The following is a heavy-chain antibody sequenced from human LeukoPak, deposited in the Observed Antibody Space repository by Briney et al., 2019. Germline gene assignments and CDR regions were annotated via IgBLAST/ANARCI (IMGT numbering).Heavy chain of an antibody. CDR3: AKDPQRYRGSYYYYYMDV. D-gene: IGHD4-11*01. V-gene: IGHV3-30*02. J-gene: IGHJ6*03. CDR2: IRYDGSNK. Sequence: GGSLRLSCAASGFTFSSYAMSWVRQAPGKGLEWVAFIRYDGSNKYYADSLKGRFTISRDNSKNTLYLQMNSLRAEDTAVYYCAKDPQRYRGSYYYYYMDVWGKGTTVTVSS. CDR1: GFTFSSYA.